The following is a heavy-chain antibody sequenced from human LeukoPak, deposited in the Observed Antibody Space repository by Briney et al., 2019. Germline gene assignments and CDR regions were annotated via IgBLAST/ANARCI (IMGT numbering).Heavy chain of an antibody. CDR1: GFTFSSYA. Sequence: GGSLRLSCAASGFTFSSYAMSWVRQAPGKGLEWVSAISGSGGSTYYADSVKGRFTISRGNSKNTLYLQMNSLRAEDTAVYYCAKDPFVSVLPAAIPQPAVYWGQGTMVTVSS. D-gene: IGHD2-2*01. V-gene: IGHV3-23*01. J-gene: IGHJ3*01. CDR3: AKDPFVSVLPAAIPQPAVY. CDR2: ISGSGGST.